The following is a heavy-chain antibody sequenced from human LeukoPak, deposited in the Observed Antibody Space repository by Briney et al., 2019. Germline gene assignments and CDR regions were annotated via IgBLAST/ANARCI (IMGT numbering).Heavy chain of an antibody. CDR1: VLTFSSYA. CDR2: ISYEGSNK. J-gene: IGHJ3*02. D-gene: IGHD3-22*01. V-gene: IGHV3-30*04. CDR3: ARDLNPAYIVVVIHDAFDI. Sequence: GRSLRLSCAASVLTFSSYAMHGVRQAPAKGLEWVAVISYEGSNKYCADSVKGRFTISRDNSKNTLYRQMNSLRSQDTRVYYCARDLNPAYIVVVIHDAFDIWGQGTMVTVSS.